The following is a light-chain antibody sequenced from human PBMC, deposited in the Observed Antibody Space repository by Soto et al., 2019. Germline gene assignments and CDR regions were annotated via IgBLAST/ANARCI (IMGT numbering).Light chain of an antibody. CDR3: SSYAGSNNYV. CDR1: SSDVGGYDF. J-gene: IGLJ7*01. V-gene: IGLV2-8*01. CDR2: EVT. Sequence: QSVLTQPPSASGSPGQSVTISCTGTSSDVGGYDFVSWYQQHPGKVPELILYEVTKRPSGVPDRFSGSKSGNTASLTVSGLQVEDEADYYCSSYAGSNNYVFGTGTQLTVL.